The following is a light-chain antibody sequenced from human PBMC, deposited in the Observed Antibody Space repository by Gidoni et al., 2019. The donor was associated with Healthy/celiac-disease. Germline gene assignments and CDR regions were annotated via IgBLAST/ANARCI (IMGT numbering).Light chain of an antibody. CDR3: QQYNNWPPIFT. CDR2: GAS. CDR1: QSVSSN. V-gene: IGKV3-15*01. J-gene: IGKJ3*01. Sequence: EIVMTQSPATLSVSPGERATLSCRASQSVSSNLAWYQQKPGQAPRLLSYGASTRATSIPARFSGSGSWTEFTLTISSLQSEDFAVYYCQQYNNWPPIFTFGPGTKVDIK.